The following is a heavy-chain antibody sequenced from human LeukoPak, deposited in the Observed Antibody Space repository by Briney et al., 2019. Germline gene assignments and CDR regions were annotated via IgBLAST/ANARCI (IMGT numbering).Heavy chain of an antibody. J-gene: IGHJ5*02. CDR3: ARGLYSSGWYSWFDP. V-gene: IGHV1-8*01. Sequence: ASVRVSCKASGYTFTSYDINWVRQATGQVLEWMGWMNPNSGNTGYAQKFQGRVTMTRNTSISTAYMELSSLRSEDTAVYYCARGLYSSGWYSWFDPWGQGTLVTVSS. CDR2: MNPNSGNT. D-gene: IGHD6-19*01. CDR1: GYTFTSYD.